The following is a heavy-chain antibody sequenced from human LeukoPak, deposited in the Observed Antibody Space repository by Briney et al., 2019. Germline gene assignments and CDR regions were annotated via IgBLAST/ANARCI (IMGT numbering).Heavy chain of an antibody. V-gene: IGHV3-53*01. D-gene: IGHD3-16*02. CDR3: ARSSDYVWGSYRSHFDY. Sequence: PGGSLRLSCAASGFTFSSYEMSWVRQAPGKGLEWVSVIYSGGSTYCADSVKGRFTISRDNSKNTLYLQMNSLRAEDTAVYYCARSSDYVWGSYRSHFDYWGQGTLVTVSS. J-gene: IGHJ4*02. CDR2: IYSGGST. CDR1: GFTFSSYE.